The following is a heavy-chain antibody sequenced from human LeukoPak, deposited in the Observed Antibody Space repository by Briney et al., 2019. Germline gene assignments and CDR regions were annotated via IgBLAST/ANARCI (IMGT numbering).Heavy chain of an antibody. J-gene: IGHJ4*02. Sequence: SVKVSCKASGGTFSSNVISWVRQAPGQGLEWMGRIIPIIGTPDYAQKIQGRVTITADKSTNTAYMELTSLKSDDTAVYYCARAGGSSWYVSLYYWGQGTLVTVSS. D-gene: IGHD6-13*01. CDR2: IIPIIGTP. CDR3: ARAGGSSWYVSLYY. CDR1: GGTFSSNV. V-gene: IGHV1-69*04.